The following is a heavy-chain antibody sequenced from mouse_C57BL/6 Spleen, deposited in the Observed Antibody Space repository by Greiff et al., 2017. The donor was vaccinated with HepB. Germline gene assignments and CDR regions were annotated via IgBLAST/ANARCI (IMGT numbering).Heavy chain of an antibody. V-gene: IGHV5-9-1*02. Sequence: EVNVVESGEGLVKPGGSLKLSCAASGFTFSSYAMSWVRQTPEKRLEWVAYISSGGDYIYYADTVKGRFTISRDNARNTLYLQMSSLKSEDTAMYYCTRDPYYGSSPAWFAYWGQGTLVTVSA. CDR1: GFTFSSYA. D-gene: IGHD1-1*01. CDR3: TRDPYYGSSPAWFAY. J-gene: IGHJ3*01. CDR2: ISSGGDYI.